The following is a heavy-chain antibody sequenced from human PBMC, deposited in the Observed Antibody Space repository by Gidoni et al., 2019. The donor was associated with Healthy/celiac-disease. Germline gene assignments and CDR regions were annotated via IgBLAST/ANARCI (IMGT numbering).Heavy chain of an antibody. J-gene: IGHJ6*02. Sequence: QVRLVKCGAEVKKPGASVKVSCQASGYTFTSYGIGWVRQAPGQGLEWMGWLSPYNGNTNYAQKLQGRVTMTTDTSTSTAYMELRSLRSDDTAVYYCARGSCSSTSCNPYYYYGMDVWGQGTTVTVSS. CDR2: LSPYNGNT. CDR1: GYTFTSYG. D-gene: IGHD2-2*01. CDR3: ARGSCSSTSCNPYYYYGMDV. V-gene: IGHV1-18*01.